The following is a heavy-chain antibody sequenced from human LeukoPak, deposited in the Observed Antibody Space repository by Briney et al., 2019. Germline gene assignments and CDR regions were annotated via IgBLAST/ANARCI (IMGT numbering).Heavy chain of an antibody. CDR3: ARPFWYSGSYHAESEDY. CDR2: ISYDGSNK. CDR1: GFTFSSYA. J-gene: IGHJ4*02. D-gene: IGHD1-26*01. Sequence: PGGSLRLSCAASGFTFSSYAMHWVRQAPGKGLEWVAVISYDGSNKYYADSVKGRFTISRDNSKNTLYLQMNSLRAEDTAVYYCARPFWYSGSYHAESEDYWGQGTLVTVSS. V-gene: IGHV3-30*04.